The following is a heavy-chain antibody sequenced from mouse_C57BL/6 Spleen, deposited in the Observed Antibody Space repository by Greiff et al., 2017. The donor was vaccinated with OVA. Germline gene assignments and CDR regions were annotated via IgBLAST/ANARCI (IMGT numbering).Heavy chain of an antibody. Sequence: EVKLMESGPGLVKPSQSLSLTCSVTGYSITSGYYWNWIRQFPGNKLEWMGYISYDGSNNYNPSLKNRISITRDTSKNQFFLKLNSVTTEDTATYYCARGWLPPWYFDVWGTGTTVTVSS. V-gene: IGHV3-6*01. J-gene: IGHJ1*03. D-gene: IGHD2-3*01. CDR2: ISYDGSN. CDR1: GYSITSGYY. CDR3: ARGWLPPWYFDV.